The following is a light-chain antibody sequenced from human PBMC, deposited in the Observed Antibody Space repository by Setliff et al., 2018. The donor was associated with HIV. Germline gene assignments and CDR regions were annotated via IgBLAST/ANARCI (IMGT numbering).Light chain of an antibody. CDR1: SSDIGSHNH. J-gene: IGLJ1*01. CDR3: ASYAGDGVHDIYV. Sequence: QSALTQPPSASGSPGQSVAISCTGTSSDIGSHNHVSWYQQYPGKAPKLMIYELSQRPSGVPDRFSGSKTGSTASLTVSGLQAEDEADYYCASYAGDGVHDIYVFGTGTKVTVL. V-gene: IGLV2-8*01. CDR2: ELS.